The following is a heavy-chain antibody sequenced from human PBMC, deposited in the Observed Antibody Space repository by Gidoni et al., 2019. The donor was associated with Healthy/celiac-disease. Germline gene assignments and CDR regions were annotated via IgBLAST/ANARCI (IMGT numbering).Heavy chain of an antibody. CDR1: GFTFDDYA. J-gene: IGHJ5*02. D-gene: IGHD6-19*01. V-gene: IGHV3-9*01. CDR2: ISWNSGSI. CDR3: AGSAGGWLRGHWFDP. Sequence: EVQLVESGGGLVQPGRSLRLSCAASGFTFDDYAMHWVRQAPGKGLEWVSGISWNSGSIGYADSVKGRFTISRDNAKNSLYLQMNSLRAEDTALYYCAGSAGGWLRGHWFDPWGQGTLVTVSS.